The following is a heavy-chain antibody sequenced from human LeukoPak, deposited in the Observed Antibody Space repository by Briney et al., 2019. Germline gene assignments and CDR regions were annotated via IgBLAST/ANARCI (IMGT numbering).Heavy chain of an antibody. CDR1: GFTFSSYG. D-gene: IGHD3-22*01. V-gene: IGHV3-30*02. CDR2: IRYDGSNK. CDR3: AKDGGGYYPSYYYYIYV. Sequence: GGSLRLSCAASGFTFSSYGMHWVRQAPGKGLEWVAFIRYDGSNKYYADSVKGRFTISRDNSKNTLYLQMNSLRAEDTAVYYCAKDGGGYYPSYYYYIYVWGKGTTVTTSS. J-gene: IGHJ6*03.